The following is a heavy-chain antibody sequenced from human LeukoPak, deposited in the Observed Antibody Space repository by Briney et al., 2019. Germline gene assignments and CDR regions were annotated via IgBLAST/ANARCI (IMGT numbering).Heavy chain of an antibody. Sequence: PGGSLRLSCAASGFTFSSYAMHWVRQAPGKGLEYVSAISSNGGSTYYANSVKGRFTISRDNSKNTLYLQMNSLRAGDTAVYYCARDIDNGDYVVYWGQGTLVTVSS. CDR3: ARDIDNGDYVVY. J-gene: IGHJ4*02. CDR2: ISSNGGST. D-gene: IGHD4-17*01. V-gene: IGHV3-64*01. CDR1: GFTFSSYA.